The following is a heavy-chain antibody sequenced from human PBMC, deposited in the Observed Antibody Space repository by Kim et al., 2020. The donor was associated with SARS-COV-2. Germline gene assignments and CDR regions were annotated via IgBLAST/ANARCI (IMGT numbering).Heavy chain of an antibody. J-gene: IGHJ5*02. Sequence: SETLSLTCDVSGESITNNNLWTGVRQPPGKGLEGLGEIHHNGNTNYHPSLKSRVTIALDKSKNPFSLNLTSVTAADTVVYDCARRAGTYIPWGPGALVT. CDR2: IHHNGNT. CDR3: ARRAGTYIP. D-gene: IGHD3-10*01. CDR1: GESITNNNL. V-gene: IGHV4-4*02.